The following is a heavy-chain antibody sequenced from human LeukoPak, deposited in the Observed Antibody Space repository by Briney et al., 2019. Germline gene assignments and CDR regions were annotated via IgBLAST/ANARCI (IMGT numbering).Heavy chain of an antibody. CDR1: GFTFSSYE. Sequence: GGSLRLSCAASGFTFSSYEMNWVRQAPGKGLEWVSYISSSGSTIYYGDSVKGRFTISRDNAKNSLYLQMNSLRAEDTAVYYCARDGSREYSSSWYGDAFDIWGQGTMVTVSS. D-gene: IGHD6-13*01. J-gene: IGHJ3*02. CDR3: ARDGSREYSSSWYGDAFDI. CDR2: ISSSGSTI. V-gene: IGHV3-48*03.